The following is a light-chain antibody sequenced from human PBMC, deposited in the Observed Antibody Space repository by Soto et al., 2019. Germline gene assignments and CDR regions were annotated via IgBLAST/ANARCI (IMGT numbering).Light chain of an antibody. CDR2: YDS. CDR1: SIGSKT. Sequence: SYELTQPPSVSMAPGKTATIPCGGNSIGSKTVHWYQQKPGQAPVLVIYYDSDRPSGIPERFSGSNSGNTATLTISRVEAGDEADYYGQVWDSSGDLDVVVGGGTKLTVL. V-gene: IGLV3-21*04. J-gene: IGLJ2*01. CDR3: QVWDSSGDLDVV.